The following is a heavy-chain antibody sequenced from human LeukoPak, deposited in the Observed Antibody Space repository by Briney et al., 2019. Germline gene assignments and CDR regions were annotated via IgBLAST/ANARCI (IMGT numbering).Heavy chain of an antibody. D-gene: IGHD6-19*01. Sequence: GGSLRPSCAAPGFTFGDYAMHWVRQAPGKGLEWVSGISWNSGSIGYADSVKGRFTISRDNAKNSLYLQMNSLRAEDTALYYCAKCPDSGWYGGGFDYWGQGTLVTVSS. CDR2: ISWNSGSI. V-gene: IGHV3-9*01. CDR3: AKCPDSGWYGGGFDY. J-gene: IGHJ4*02. CDR1: GFTFGDYA.